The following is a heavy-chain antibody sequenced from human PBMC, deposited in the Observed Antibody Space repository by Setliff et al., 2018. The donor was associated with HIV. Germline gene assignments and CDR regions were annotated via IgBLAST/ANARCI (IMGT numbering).Heavy chain of an antibody. Sequence: SETLSLTCAVYGGSLRGYYWSRVRQSPGRGLEWIGEINQSGNTNSNPSLKSRLIILVDTSKSQFSLKLTSVTAADTALYYCAREGGQGYSGSGSFYHRNFDLWGRGTLVTVSS. CDR2: INQSGNT. CDR3: AREGGQGYSGSGSFYHRNFDL. D-gene: IGHD3-10*01. V-gene: IGHV4-34*01. CDR1: GGSLRGYY. J-gene: IGHJ2*01.